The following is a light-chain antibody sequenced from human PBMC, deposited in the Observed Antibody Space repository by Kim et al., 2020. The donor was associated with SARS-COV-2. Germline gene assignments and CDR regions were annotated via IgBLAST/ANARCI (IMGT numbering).Light chain of an antibody. CDR1: SPNIGRNY. J-gene: IGLJ1*01. V-gene: IGLV1-47*01. CDR3: ATWDDSLKV. Sequence: PGQKVAIACSERSPNIGRNYVFWYQQLPGTAPKLLIYSNDQRPSGVPDRFSGSKSGTSASLAISGLRSDDEADYFCATWDDSLKVFGTGTKVTVL. CDR2: SND.